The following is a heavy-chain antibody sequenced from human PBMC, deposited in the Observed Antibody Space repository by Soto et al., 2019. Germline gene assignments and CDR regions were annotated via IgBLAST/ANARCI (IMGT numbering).Heavy chain of an antibody. CDR2: IKYDGNNQ. J-gene: IGHJ4*02. Sequence: AGSLRLSCAASGFTFSNYGMEWVRQGPAKGLELVAVIKYDGNNQYYSDCVKGRFTISRENPKKTLDLQMNSLRAEDTAVYYCAKDQLEQGDYYCDSSGHTSDSWGQGTLVTVSS. V-gene: IGHV3-30*18. CDR1: GFTFSNYG. CDR3: AKDQLEQGDYYCDSSGHTSDS. D-gene: IGHD3-22*01.